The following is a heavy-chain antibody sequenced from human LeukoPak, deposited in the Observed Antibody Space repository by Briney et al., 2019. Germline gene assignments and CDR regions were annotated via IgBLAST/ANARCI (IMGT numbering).Heavy chain of an antibody. CDR3: AKVYYYDSSGYYSPFDY. Sequence: GGSLRLSCAASGFTFSSYAMSWVRQAPGKGLEWVSAISGSGGSTYYADSVKGRFTISRDNSKNTLDLQMNSLRAEDTAVYYCAKVYYYDSSGYYSPFDYWGQGTLVTVSS. D-gene: IGHD3-22*01. CDR2: ISGSGGST. V-gene: IGHV3-23*01. J-gene: IGHJ4*02. CDR1: GFTFSSYA.